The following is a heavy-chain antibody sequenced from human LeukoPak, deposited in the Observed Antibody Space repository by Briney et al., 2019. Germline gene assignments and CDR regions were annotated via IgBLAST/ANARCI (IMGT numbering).Heavy chain of an antibody. CDR3: ARQQWELLSAFDI. V-gene: IGHV3-53*04. CDR1: GFTFSSYG. CDR2: IYSGGST. Sequence: GGSLRLSCAASGFTFSSYGMHWVRQAPGKGLEWVSVIYSGGSTYYADSVKGRFTISRHNSKNTLYLQMNSLRAEDTAVYYCARQQWELLSAFDIWGQGTMVTVSS. J-gene: IGHJ3*02. D-gene: IGHD1-26*01.